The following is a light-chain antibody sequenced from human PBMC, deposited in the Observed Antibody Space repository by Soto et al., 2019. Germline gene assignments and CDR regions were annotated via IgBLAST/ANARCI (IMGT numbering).Light chain of an antibody. CDR1: SSNISGTNY. CDR2: SNN. J-gene: IGLJ2*01. V-gene: IGLV1-47*02. Sequence: QSVLTQPPSASGTPGQKVFISCSGSSSNISGTNYAYWYQQLPGAAPKLLMHSNNLRPSGVPERTSGSKFGTAASLAISGLRSEDEAVYYCASWDDRLGAVIFGGGTKLTVL. CDR3: ASWDDRLGAVI.